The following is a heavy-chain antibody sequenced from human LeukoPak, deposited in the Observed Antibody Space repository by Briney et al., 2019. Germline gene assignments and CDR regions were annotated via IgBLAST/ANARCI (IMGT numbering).Heavy chain of an antibody. CDR3: ARSLVRGVIIVAFDI. J-gene: IGHJ3*02. V-gene: IGHV4-39*07. CDR1: GGSISSSSYY. Sequence: PSETLSLTCTVSGGSISSSSYYWGWIRQPPGKGLEWIGSIYYSGSTYYNPSLKSRATISVDTSKNQFSLKLSSVTAADTAVYYCARSLVRGVIIVAFDIWGQGTMVTVSS. CDR2: IYYSGST. D-gene: IGHD3-10*01.